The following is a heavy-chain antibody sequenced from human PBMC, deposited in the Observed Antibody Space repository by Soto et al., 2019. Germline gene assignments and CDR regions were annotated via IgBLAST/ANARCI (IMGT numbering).Heavy chain of an antibody. V-gene: IGHV3-74*01. J-gene: IGHJ4*02. Sequence: GGSLRLSCTASGFAFSNYGIHWVRQAPGKGLVGVSHIGPDGSNIWEADSVQGRFTISRDNARNRLYLQMNSLRDEDTAIYYCVRDNNWSFDYWGQGILVTVSS. D-gene: IGHD1-1*01. CDR1: GFAFSNYG. CDR3: VRDNNWSFDY. CDR2: IGPDGSNI.